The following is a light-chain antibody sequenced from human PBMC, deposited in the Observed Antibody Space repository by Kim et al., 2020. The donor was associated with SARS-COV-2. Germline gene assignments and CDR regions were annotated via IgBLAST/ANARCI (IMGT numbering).Light chain of an antibody. Sequence: DIQMTQSPSSLSASVGDRVTITCRSSQDIRNDLGWYQQNPGGAPKRLIYGASSLQSGVPSRFSGSGSGTEFTLTISSLQPEDFATYFCLKHNTYPITFGQRTRLEIK. J-gene: IGKJ5*01. V-gene: IGKV1-17*01. CDR2: GAS. CDR1: QDIRND. CDR3: LKHNTYPIT.